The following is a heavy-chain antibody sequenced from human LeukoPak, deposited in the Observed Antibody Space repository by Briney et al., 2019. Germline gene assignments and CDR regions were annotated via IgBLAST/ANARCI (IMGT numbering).Heavy chain of an antibody. D-gene: IGHD3-10*01. CDR1: GGSISSSSYY. CDR3: ATYGSGSYSMGRYYYYMDV. V-gene: IGHV4-39*01. J-gene: IGHJ6*03. Sequence: SETLSLTCTVSGGSISSSSYYWGWIRQPPGKGLEWIGSIYYSGSTYYNPSLKSRVTISVDTSKNQFSLKLSSVTAADPAVYYCATYGSGSYSMGRYYYYMDVWGKGTTVTISS. CDR2: IYYSGST.